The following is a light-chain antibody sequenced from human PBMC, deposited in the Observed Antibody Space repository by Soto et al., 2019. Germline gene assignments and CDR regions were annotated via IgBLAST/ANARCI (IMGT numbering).Light chain of an antibody. V-gene: IGLV2-14*01. J-gene: IGLJ3*02. CDR2: EVS. CDR3: SSYTTSTTWV. CDR1: SSNIGDNY. Sequence: QSVLTQPPSVSAAPGQKVTISCSGSSSNIGDNYVSWYQHHPGKAPKLIIYEVSNRPSGVSNRFSGSKSGNTASLTISGLQAEDEADYYCSSYTTSTTWVFGGGTKLTVL.